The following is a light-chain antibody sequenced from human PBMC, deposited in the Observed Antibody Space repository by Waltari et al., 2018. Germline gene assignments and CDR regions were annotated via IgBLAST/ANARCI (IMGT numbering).Light chain of an antibody. V-gene: IGKV1-9*01. CDR1: QGISSN. Sequence: DIQMTQSPSSLSASVGDRVTITCQASQGISSNLAWYQQKPGKVPKLLIYKASTLQSGVPSRFSGSGSVTDFTLTISSLQPEDFVTYYCQHGYGTPRTFGQGTKVEIK. CDR2: KAS. J-gene: IGKJ1*01. CDR3: QHGYGTPRT.